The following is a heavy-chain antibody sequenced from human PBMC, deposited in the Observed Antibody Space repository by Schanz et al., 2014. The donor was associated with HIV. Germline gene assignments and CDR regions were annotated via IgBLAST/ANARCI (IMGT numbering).Heavy chain of an antibody. CDR2: IWYDGSNK. V-gene: IGHV3-33*01. CDR3: TGGLYYDSIPFDP. Sequence: QVQLVESGGGVVQPGRSQRLSCAASGITLSGYGMHWVRQAPGKGLEWVAVIWYDGSNKDYADSVKGRFIISRDNSKNTLFLQMNSLRAEDTAIYYCTGGLYYDSIPFDPWGQGTLVTVSS. CDR1: GITLSGYG. J-gene: IGHJ5*02. D-gene: IGHD3-22*01.